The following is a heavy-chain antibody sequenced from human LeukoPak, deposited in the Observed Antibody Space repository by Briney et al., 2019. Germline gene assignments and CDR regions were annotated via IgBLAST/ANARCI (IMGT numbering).Heavy chain of an antibody. CDR3: ARDGNSVHGFDY. V-gene: IGHV1-2*02. D-gene: IGHD4-23*01. CDR2: INPNSGGT. Sequence: ASVKVSRKASGYTFTGYYMHWVRQAPGQGLEWMGWINPNSGGTNYARKFQGRVTMTRDTSISTAYMELSRLRSDDTAVYYCARDGNSVHGFDYWGQGTLVTVSS. J-gene: IGHJ4*02. CDR1: GYTFTGYY.